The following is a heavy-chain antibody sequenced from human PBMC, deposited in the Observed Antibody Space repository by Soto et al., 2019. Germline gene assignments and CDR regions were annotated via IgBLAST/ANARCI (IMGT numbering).Heavy chain of an antibody. CDR2: ISYDGNNK. CDR1: GFTFSDYG. D-gene: IGHD6-13*01. Sequence: QVQLVESGGGVVQPGRSLRLSCAASGFTFSDYGTHWVRQAPGKGLEWVAVISYDGNNKDYADSVKGRFTISRDNSKNTLYLQMDSLRTEDTAVYYCAKAKDVAVAGLIFDYWGQGTLVTVSS. CDR3: AKAKDVAVAGLIFDY. J-gene: IGHJ4*02. V-gene: IGHV3-30*18.